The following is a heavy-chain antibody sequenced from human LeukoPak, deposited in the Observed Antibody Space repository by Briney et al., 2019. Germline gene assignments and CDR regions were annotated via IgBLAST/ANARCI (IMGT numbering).Heavy chain of an antibody. CDR1: GFTFSSYA. D-gene: IGHD3-22*01. Sequence: PWGSLRLSCVASGFTFSSYAMTWVRQAPGKGLEWVSSSGDNTRYADSVKGRFTMSRDNSKNTLDLQMNGLRAEDTAVYYCAKSWRYYDTSNYYAFDIWGQGTMVTVSS. J-gene: IGHJ3*02. CDR2: SGDNT. V-gene: IGHV3-23*01. CDR3: AKSWRYYDTSNYYAFDI.